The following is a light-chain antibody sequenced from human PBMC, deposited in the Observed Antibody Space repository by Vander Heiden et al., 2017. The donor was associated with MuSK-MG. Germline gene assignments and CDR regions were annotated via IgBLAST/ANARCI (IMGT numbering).Light chain of an antibody. CDR3: QAWDSSTEVV. J-gene: IGLJ2*01. CDR2: QDS. V-gene: IGLV3-1*01. CDR1: KLGDKY. Sequence: SYELTQPPSVSVSPGQTASITCSGDKLGDKYACWYQQKPGQSPVLVIYQDSKRPSGIPERFSGSNSGNTATLTISGTQAMDEADYYCQAWDSSTEVVFGGGTKLTGL.